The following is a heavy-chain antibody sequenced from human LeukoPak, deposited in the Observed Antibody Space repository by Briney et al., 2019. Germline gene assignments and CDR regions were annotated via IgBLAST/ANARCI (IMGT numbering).Heavy chain of an antibody. Sequence: GESLKISCKGSGYSFTSYWIAWVRQMPGKGLEWMGIIFPDDSDTRYSPSFQGLITISADKSINTAYLQWSSLKASDTAMYYCARHSDITVADSCGQGTLVTVSS. V-gene: IGHV5-51*01. J-gene: IGHJ5*01. CDR3: ARHSDITVADS. D-gene: IGHD6-19*01. CDR1: GYSFTSYW. CDR2: IFPDDSDT.